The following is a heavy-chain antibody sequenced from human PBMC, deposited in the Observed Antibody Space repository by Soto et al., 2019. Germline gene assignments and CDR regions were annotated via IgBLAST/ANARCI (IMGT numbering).Heavy chain of an antibody. J-gene: IGHJ4*02. D-gene: IGHD3-16*01. CDR3: ATERDDVADLYYLDV. CDR1: GFTFSSYA. CDR2: ISGSGDST. Sequence: GGSLRLSFAASGFTFSSYAMTWVRQDPGKGLEWVCAISGSGDSTYYADSVKGRFTISRDQSKNTLYLQMHSLRAEDTAVYFCATERDDVADLYYLDVWGQGTLVNVSS. V-gene: IGHV3-23*01.